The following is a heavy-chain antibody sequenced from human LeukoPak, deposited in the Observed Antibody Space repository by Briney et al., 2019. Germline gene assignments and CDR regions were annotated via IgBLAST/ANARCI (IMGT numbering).Heavy chain of an antibody. Sequence: PGGSLRLSCAASGFTFSSYWMHWVRQAPGKGLVWVSRISSDGSSTTYADSVKGRFTISRDNAKNSLYLQMNSLRAEDTAVYYCARGYYYDSSGYYSVYWGQGTLVTVSS. CDR3: ARGYYYDSSGYYSVY. J-gene: IGHJ4*02. CDR2: ISSDGSST. D-gene: IGHD3-22*01. CDR1: GFTFSSYW. V-gene: IGHV3-74*01.